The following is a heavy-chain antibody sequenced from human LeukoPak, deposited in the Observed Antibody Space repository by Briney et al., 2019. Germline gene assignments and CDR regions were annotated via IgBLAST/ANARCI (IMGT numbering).Heavy chain of an antibody. J-gene: IGHJ4*02. Sequence: ASVKVSCKASGYPFTSFEINWVRQVTGEGLEWMGWMKPDSGNSAFAQKFRDRVTLSSNSSINTAYMEVSSLGSDDTAVYYCAREELAYCGGDCTPPPRKFDYWGQGTLVTVSS. CDR2: MKPDSGNS. D-gene: IGHD2-21*01. CDR1: GYPFTSFE. CDR3: AREELAYCGGDCTPPPRKFDY. V-gene: IGHV1-8*01.